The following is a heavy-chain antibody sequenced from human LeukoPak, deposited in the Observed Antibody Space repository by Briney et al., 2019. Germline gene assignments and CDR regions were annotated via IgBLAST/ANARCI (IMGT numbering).Heavy chain of an antibody. D-gene: IGHD1-26*01. CDR2: IGWNSYNI. Sequence: PGGSLRLSCAASGFTFDDYAMHWVRQAPGKGLEWVSGIGWNSYNIEYADSVKGRFTISRDNAKNSLYLRMNSLRAEDTAVYYCATEWELLGGGWGQGTLVTVSS. CDR1: GFTFDDYA. J-gene: IGHJ4*02. V-gene: IGHV3-9*01. CDR3: ATEWELLGGG.